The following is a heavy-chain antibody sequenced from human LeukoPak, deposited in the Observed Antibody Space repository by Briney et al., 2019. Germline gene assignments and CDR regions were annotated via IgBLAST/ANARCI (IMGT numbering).Heavy chain of an antibody. D-gene: IGHD3-10*01. CDR2: IFSRSDTI. CDR3: ARDPVGLLWFGESNANY. J-gene: IGHJ4*02. CDR1: GFSFDSYS. V-gene: IGHV3-48*04. Sequence: GGSLRLSCAVSGFSFDSYSMSWIRQAPGKGLEWVSYIFSRSDTIYYADSVKGRFTISRDNAKNSLYLQMNSLRAEDTAVFYCARDPVGLLWFGESNANYWGQGTLVTVSS.